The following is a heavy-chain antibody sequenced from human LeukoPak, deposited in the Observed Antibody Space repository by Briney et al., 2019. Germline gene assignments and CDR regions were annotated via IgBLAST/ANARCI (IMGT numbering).Heavy chain of an antibody. CDR1: GGSITGGDYY. CDR2: ISFSGTT. V-gene: IGHV4-31*03. Sequence: SETLSLTCTVSGGSITGGDYYWSWIRQHPGKGLEWIGYISFSGTTYYTPSLKSRVSIAIDTPKNQFSLKLSSVTAADTAVYYCATFSKFYARCDLPKDAFDIWGQGTMLTVSS. D-gene: IGHD2/OR15-2a*01. J-gene: IGHJ3*02. CDR3: ATFSKFYARCDLPKDAFDI.